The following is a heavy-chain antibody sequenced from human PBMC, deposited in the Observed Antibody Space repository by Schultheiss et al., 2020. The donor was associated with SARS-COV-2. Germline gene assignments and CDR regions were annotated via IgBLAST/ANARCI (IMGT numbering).Heavy chain of an antibody. CDR3: ARTGAGSYWPRVNWFDP. Sequence: SQTLSLTCAVYGGSFSGYYWGWIRQPPGKGLEWIGSIYYSGSTNYNPSLKSRVTISVDTSKNQFSLKLSSVTAADTAVFYCARTGAGSYWPRVNWFDPWGQGTLVTVSS. CDR2: IYYSGST. V-gene: IGHV4-34*01. D-gene: IGHD6-19*01. J-gene: IGHJ5*02. CDR1: GGSFSGYY.